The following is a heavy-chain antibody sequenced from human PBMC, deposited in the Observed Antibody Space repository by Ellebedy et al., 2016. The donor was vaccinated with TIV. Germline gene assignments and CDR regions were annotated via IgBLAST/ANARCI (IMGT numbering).Heavy chain of an antibody. CDR2: IYYTGST. V-gene: IGHV4-61*01. D-gene: IGHD3-22*01. J-gene: IGHJ4*02. Sequence: MPSETLSLTCSVSGGSLITGSYYWSWIRQPPGKGLEWIGYIYYTGSTKYNPSLKSRVTLSMDTSKNQFSLKLRSVTAADTAMYFCARDRHYFDNSFGYWGQGTPVIVSS. CDR1: GGSLITGSYY. CDR3: ARDRHYFDNSFGY.